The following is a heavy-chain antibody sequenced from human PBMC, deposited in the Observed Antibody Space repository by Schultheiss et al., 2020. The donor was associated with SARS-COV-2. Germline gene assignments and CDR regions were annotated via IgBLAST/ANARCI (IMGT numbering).Heavy chain of an antibody. Sequence: GESLKISCAASGFTFSSYGMHWVRQAPGKGLEWVAVISYDGSNKYYADSVKGRFTISRDNSKNTLYLQMNSLRAEDTAVYYCAKDPDFWSGSPDDAFDIWGQGTMVTVSS. CDR2: ISYDGSNK. J-gene: IGHJ3*02. D-gene: IGHD3-3*01. CDR3: AKDPDFWSGSPDDAFDI. V-gene: IGHV3-30*19. CDR1: GFTFSSYG.